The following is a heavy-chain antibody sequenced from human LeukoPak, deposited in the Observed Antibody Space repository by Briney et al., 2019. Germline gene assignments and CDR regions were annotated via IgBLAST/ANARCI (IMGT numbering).Heavy chain of an antibody. CDR1: GFTFSSYW. J-gene: IGHJ4*02. V-gene: IGHV3-74*01. D-gene: IGHD3-22*01. CDR2: INSAGSST. CDR3: ARDRGYSFDY. Sequence: PGGSLRLSCEASGFTFSSYWMHWVRHAPGKGLVWVSHINSAGSSTTYADSVKGRFTISRDNAKNTLYLQMNSLRAEDTAVYYCARDRGYSFDYWGQGTLVTASS.